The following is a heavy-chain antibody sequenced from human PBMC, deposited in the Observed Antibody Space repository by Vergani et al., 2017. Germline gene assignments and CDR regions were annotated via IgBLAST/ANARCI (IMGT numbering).Heavy chain of an antibody. CDR3: AAGNYVWGNPLDY. CDR1: GFTFSSYG. CDR2: IWYDGSNK. D-gene: IGHD3-16*01. Sequence: QVQLVESGGGVVQPGRSLRLSCAASGFTFSSYGMHWVRQAPGKGLEWVAVIWYDGSNKYYADSVKGRFTISRDNSKNTLYLQMNSLRAEDTAVYYCAAGNYVWGNPLDYWGQGTLVTVSS. J-gene: IGHJ4*02. V-gene: IGHV3-33*01.